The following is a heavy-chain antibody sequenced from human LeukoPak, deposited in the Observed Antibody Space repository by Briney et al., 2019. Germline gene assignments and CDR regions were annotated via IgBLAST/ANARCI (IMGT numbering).Heavy chain of an antibody. CDR2: IYNGGII. CDR3: ARSSEGRYYYDSSGYAYYYYYMDV. J-gene: IGHJ6*03. CDR1: GDSISRYY. V-gene: IGHV4-4*07. Sequence: PSETLSLTCTVSGDSISRYYWSWIRQPAGKGLEWIGRIYNGGIITYNPALKSRVTISLDTSKNQFSLKLSSVTAADTAVYYCARSSEGRYYYDSSGYAYYYYYMDVWGKGTTVTISS. D-gene: IGHD3-22*01.